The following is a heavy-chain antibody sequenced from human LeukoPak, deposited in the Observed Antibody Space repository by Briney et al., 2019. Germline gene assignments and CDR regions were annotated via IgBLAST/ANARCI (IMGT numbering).Heavy chain of an antibody. D-gene: IGHD3-3*01. CDR3: ARDYDFWSGYYPGDYYYYYMDV. CDR2: IYHSGST. CDR1: GYSISSGYY. J-gene: IGHJ6*03. Sequence: PSETLSLTCAVSGYSISSGYYWGWIRQPPGKGLEWIGSIYHSGSTYYNPSLKSRVTISVDTSKNQFSLKLSSVTAADTAVYYCARDYDFWSGYYPGDYYYYYMDVWGKGTTVTVSS. V-gene: IGHV4-38-2*02.